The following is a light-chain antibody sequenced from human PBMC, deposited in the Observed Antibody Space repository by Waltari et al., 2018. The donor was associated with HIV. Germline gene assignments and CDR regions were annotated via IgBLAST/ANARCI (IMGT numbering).Light chain of an antibody. J-gene: IGLJ1*01. V-gene: IGLV2-8*01. CDR2: EVT. CDR1: SSDVGGYDY. CDR3: GSSVSNSNFV. Sequence: QSALTQPPSASGSPGQSVTISCTGTSSDVGGYDYVSWYQHHPGKAPKLMIYEVTKRPSGVLARFFGSTSGNTASLRVSGRQAEDEADYYCGSSVSNSNFVFGTGTKLTVL.